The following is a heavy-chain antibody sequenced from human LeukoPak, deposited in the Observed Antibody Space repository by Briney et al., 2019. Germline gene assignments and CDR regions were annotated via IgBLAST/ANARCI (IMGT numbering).Heavy chain of an antibody. CDR3: ARDGNYFYYMDV. CDR1: GYTFRNYG. D-gene: IGHD1-1*01. CDR2: ISGDNGNT. J-gene: IGHJ6*03. V-gene: IGHV1-18*01. Sequence: GASVNVSCKASGYTFRNYGINWVRQAPGQGLEWMGWISGDNGNTNYAQKVQGRVTMTRDTSTSTAYMELRSLRSDDTAVYYCARDGNYFYYMDVWGKGTTVTDPS.